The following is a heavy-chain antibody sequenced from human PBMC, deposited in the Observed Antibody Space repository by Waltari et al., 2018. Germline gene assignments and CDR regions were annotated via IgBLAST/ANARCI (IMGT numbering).Heavy chain of an antibody. Sequence: QVQLVESGGGVVQPGRSLTLSCAASGFTFSNSGMHWVRQAPAKGLEWVAVISHDVVDKYYADSVKGRLTICRDNSKDTLYVQIKSPRSEDTVLYYCVKDGTTTAGYFDHWGQGTPVTVSS. D-gene: IGHD1-1*01. CDR3: VKDGTTTAGYFDH. J-gene: IGHJ4*02. CDR1: GFTFSNSG. CDR2: ISHDVVDK. V-gene: IGHV3-30*18.